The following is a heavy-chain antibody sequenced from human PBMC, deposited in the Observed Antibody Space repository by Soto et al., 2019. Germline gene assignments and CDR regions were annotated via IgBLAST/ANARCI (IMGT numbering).Heavy chain of an antibody. Sequence: PSETLSLTCTVSGGSIISGGYYWSWIRQHPGKGLEWIGYIYYSGSTYYNPSLKSRVTISVDTSKNQFSLKLSSVTAADTAVYYCARGYYYDSSGYYPNPLDAFDIWGQGTMVTVSS. D-gene: IGHD3-22*01. V-gene: IGHV4-31*03. CDR3: ARGYYYDSSGYYPNPLDAFDI. CDR2: IYYSGST. CDR1: GGSIISGGYY. J-gene: IGHJ3*02.